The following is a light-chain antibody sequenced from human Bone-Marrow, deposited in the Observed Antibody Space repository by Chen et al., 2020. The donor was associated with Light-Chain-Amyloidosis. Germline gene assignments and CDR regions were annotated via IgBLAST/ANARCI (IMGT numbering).Light chain of an antibody. CDR3: QSYDSSMSGVV. CDR2: GNR. Sequence: QSVLTQPPSVSGAPGQRVTISCTGSSSNIGAGYDVNWYQQLPATAPKLLIYGNRNRPSGVPGRFSGSKSGTSASLAITGLQAEDEAEDYCQSYDSSMSGVVFGGGTKRTVL. CDR1: SSNIGAGYD. V-gene: IGLV1-40*01. J-gene: IGLJ3*02.